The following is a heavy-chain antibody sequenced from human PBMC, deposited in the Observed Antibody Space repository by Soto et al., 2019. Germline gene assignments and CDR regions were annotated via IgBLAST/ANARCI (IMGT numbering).Heavy chain of an antibody. D-gene: IGHD6-19*01. J-gene: IGHJ4*02. CDR1: GGSFSGYY. CDR3: ASLAVTPPPFDY. V-gene: IGHV4-34*01. Sequence: PSETLSLTCAVYGGSFSGYYWSWTRQPPGKGLEWIGEINHSGSTNYNPSLKSRVTISVDTSKNQFSLKLSSVTAADTAVYYCASLAVTPPPFDYWGKETLATVPS. CDR2: INHSGST.